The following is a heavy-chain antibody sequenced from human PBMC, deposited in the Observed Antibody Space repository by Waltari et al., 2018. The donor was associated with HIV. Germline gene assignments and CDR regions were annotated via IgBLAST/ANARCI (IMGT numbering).Heavy chain of an antibody. CDR1: GLPFTCEA. CDR2: ISGSGGST. J-gene: IGHJ4*02. Sequence: EVQMLESGGGLVPPGASLRPACGPSGLPFTCEARTCVRRVPGKGLEWVSAISGSGGSTYYADSVKGRFTISRDNSKNTLYLQMNSLRAEDTAVYYCAKQEYQLLRAPFDYWGQGTLVTVSS. D-gene: IGHD2-2*01. CDR3: AKQEYQLLRAPFDY. V-gene: IGHV3-23*01.